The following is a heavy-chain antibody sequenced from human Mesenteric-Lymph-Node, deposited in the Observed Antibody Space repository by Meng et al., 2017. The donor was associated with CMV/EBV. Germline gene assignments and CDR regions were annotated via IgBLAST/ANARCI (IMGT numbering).Heavy chain of an antibody. D-gene: IGHD6-6*01. Sequence: GGSLRLSCAASGFTVSSNYMSWVRQAPGKGLVWVSRINPDGSTTYYADSVKGRFTISRDNSKNTLYLQMNSLRAEDTAVYYCAKELEYSSREAYWGQGTLVTVSS. CDR3: AKELEYSSREAY. CDR2: INPDGSTT. V-gene: IGHV3-53*01. J-gene: IGHJ4*02. CDR1: GFTVSSNY.